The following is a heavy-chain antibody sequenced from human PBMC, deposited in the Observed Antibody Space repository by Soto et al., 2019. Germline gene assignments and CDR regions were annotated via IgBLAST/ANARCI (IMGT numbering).Heavy chain of an antibody. D-gene: IGHD3-9*01. CDR1: GGSISSYY. V-gene: IGHV4-59*08. J-gene: IGHJ3*02. CDR2: IYYSGST. CDR3: ASTYYYILTGYHYAFAM. Sequence: SETLSLTCTVSGGSISSYYWSWIRQPPGKGLGWIGYIYYSGSTNYNPSLKSRVTISVDTSKSRFSLKLNSVTAADTAVYYCASTYYYILTGYHYAFAMWGQGTLVPVSS.